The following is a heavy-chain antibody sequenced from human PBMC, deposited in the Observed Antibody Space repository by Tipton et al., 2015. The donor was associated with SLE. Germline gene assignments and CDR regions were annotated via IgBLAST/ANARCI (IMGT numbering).Heavy chain of an antibody. CDR1: GFTFSGSA. D-gene: IGHD3-22*01. CDR2: IRTKANNYAT. V-gene: IGHV3-73*01. CDR3: TRAAYDSGGYSNDY. J-gene: IGHJ4*02. Sequence: SLRLSCAASGFTFSGSAMHWVRQASGKGLEWVGRIRTKANNYATAYTASVNGSFTISRDDSKNTAYLQMNSLRTEDTAVYYCTRAAYDSGGYSNDYWGQGTLVTVSS.